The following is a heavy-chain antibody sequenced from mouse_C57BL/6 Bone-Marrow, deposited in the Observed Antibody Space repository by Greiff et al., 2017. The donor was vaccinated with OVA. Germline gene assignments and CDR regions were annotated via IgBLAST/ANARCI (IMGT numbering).Heavy chain of an antibody. CDR2: INSDGGST. CDR3: ASYYSNYEWFAY. V-gene: IGHV5-2*01. J-gene: IGHJ3*01. Sequence: EVKLVESGGGLVQPGESLKLSCESNEYEFPSHDMSWVRKTPEKRLELVAAINSDGGSTYYPDTMERRFIISRDNTKKTLYLQMSSLRSEDTALYYCASYYSNYEWFAYWGQGTLVTVSA. CDR1: EYEFPSHD. D-gene: IGHD2-5*01.